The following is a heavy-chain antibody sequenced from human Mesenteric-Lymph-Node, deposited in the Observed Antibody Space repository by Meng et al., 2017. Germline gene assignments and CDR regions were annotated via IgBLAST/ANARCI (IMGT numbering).Heavy chain of an antibody. D-gene: IGHD6-19*01. CDR1: GYSISSGYY. Sequence: SQTLSLTCAVSGYSISSGYYWGWIRQPPGKGLEWIGSIYHSGSTYYNPSLKSRVTLSVDTSKNQFSLKLSSVTAADTAVYYCAREYFIAVAGTAFDYWGQGTLVTVSS. V-gene: IGHV4-38-2*02. J-gene: IGHJ4*02. CDR3: AREYFIAVAGTAFDY. CDR2: IYHSGST.